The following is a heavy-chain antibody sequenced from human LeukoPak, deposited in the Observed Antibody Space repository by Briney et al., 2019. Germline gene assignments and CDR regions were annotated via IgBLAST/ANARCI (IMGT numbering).Heavy chain of an antibody. CDR3: ATADSYYPYYFDY. J-gene: IGHJ4*02. CDR2: IRYDGSNK. D-gene: IGHD3-10*01. V-gene: IGHV3-30*02. Sequence: GGSLRLSCAASEFTFSSYGMHWVRQAPGKGLEWVAFIRYDGSNKYYADSVKGRFTISRDNSKNTLYLQMNSLRAEDTAVYYCATADSYYPYYFDYWGQGTLVTVSS. CDR1: EFTFSSYG.